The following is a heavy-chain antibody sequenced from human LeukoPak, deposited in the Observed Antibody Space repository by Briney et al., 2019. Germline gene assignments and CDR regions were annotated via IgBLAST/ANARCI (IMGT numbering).Heavy chain of an antibody. CDR2: VDSTGST. V-gene: IGHV4-4*07. CDR1: GVSMSTFY. Sequence: SETLSLTCTVSGVSMSTFYWNWIRQPAGKGLEWIGRVDSTGSTTYSPSLKSRVSMSLDTSKNQFSLKLTSVTAADTAVYYCARDRSWYYGMDAWGQGTTVTVSS. CDR3: ARDRSWYYGMDA. J-gene: IGHJ6*02.